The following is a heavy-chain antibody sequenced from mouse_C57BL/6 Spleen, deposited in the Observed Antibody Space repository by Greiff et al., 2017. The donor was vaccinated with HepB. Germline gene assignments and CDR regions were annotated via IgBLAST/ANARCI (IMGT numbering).Heavy chain of an antibody. V-gene: IGHV14-3*01. CDR1: GFNINNTY. J-gene: IGHJ3*01. CDR2: IDPANGNT. D-gene: IGHD2-4*01. Sequence: VQLQQSVAELVRPGASVKLSCTASGFNINNTYMHWVKQRPEQGLEWIGRIDPANGNTKYAPKLQGKATITADTSSTTAYLQLSRLTSEDTASYYCASQIYYDYDGGWFAYWGQGTLVTVSA. CDR3: ASQIYYDYDGGWFAY.